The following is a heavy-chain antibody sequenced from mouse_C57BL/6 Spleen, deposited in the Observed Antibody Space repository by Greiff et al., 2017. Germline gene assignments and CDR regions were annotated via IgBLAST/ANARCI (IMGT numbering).Heavy chain of an antibody. V-gene: IGHV5-16*01. CDR3: ARASWDEGAIAMDY. CDR1: GFTFSDYY. CDR2: INYDGSST. Sequence: VQLKESEGGLVQPGSSMKLSCTASGFTFSDYYMAWVRQVPEKGLEWVANINYDGSSTYYLDSLKSRFIISRDNAKNILYLQMSSLKSEDTATYYCARASWDEGAIAMDYWGQGTSVTVSS. D-gene: IGHD4-1*01. J-gene: IGHJ4*01.